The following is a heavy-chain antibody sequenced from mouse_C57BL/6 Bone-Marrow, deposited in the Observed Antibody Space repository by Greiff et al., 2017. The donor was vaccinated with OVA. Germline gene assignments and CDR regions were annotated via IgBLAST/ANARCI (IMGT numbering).Heavy chain of an antibody. CDR2: IDPSDSYT. Sequence: VQLQQPGAELVMPGASVKLSCKASGYTFTSYWMHWVKQRPGQGLEWIGEIDPSDSYTNYNQKFKGKSTLTVDKSSSTAYMQLSSLTSEDSAVYYCVCYGNFWYFEVWGTGTTVTVSS. J-gene: IGHJ1*03. CDR1: GYTFTSYW. D-gene: IGHD2-1*01. CDR3: VCYGNFWYFEV. V-gene: IGHV1-69*01.